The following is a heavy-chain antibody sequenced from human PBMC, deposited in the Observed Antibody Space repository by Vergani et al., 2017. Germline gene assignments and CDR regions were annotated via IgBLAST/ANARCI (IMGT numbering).Heavy chain of an antibody. D-gene: IGHD3-16*01. Sequence: QVQLVESGGGVVQRGGYLRLSCATSGFTLSNYDMQWNRQGPGKGLEFVAFIQFDGSNQYYADSFKGRFTLSRDFSKNTLYLQMNSLRTDDTATYYCAKHFRGWGIDYWGQGTQVIVSS. CDR1: GFTLSNYD. CDR3: AKHFRGWGIDY. V-gene: IGHV3-30*02. J-gene: IGHJ4*02. CDR2: IQFDGSNQ.